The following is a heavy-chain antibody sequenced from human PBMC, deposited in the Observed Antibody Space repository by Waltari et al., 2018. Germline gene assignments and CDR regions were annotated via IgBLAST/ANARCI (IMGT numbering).Heavy chain of an antibody. Sequence: EVQLVESGGGLVTPGESLRLSCVASGFSFHSYTMNWVRQAPGKGLEWVSSIGANGDYRYYADSVKGRFTTSRDNARNSLYLQMTSLRVEDTAIYFCASHFEDYYYYMDVWGKGTTVTVSS. V-gene: IGHV3-21*01. CDR2: IGANGDYR. J-gene: IGHJ6*03. CDR3: ASHFEDYYYYMDV. CDR1: GFSFHSYT.